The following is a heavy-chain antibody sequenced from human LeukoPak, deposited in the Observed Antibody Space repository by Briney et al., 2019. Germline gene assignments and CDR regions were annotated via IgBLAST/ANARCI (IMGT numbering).Heavy chain of an antibody. CDR3: ARAHGDSPTNWFDP. J-gene: IGHJ5*02. CDR1: GYTFTSYG. V-gene: IGHV1-18*01. Sequence: ASVKVSCKASGYTFTSYGVSWVRQAPGQGLEWMGWISAYNGNTNYAQKLQGRVTMTTDTSTSTAYMELRSLRSDDTAVYYCARAHGDSPTNWFDPWGQGTLVTVSS. D-gene: IGHD4-17*01. CDR2: ISAYNGNT.